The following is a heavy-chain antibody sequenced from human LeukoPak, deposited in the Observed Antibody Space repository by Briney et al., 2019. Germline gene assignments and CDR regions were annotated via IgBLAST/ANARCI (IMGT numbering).Heavy chain of an antibody. V-gene: IGHV3-33*01. CDR1: GFTFSSYG. CDR3: ARAISTATITMVRGVIISYYYGMDV. D-gene: IGHD3-10*01. J-gene: IGHJ6*02. Sequence: GGSLRLSCAASGFTFSSYGMHWARQAPGKGLEWVAVIWDDGSNKYYADSVKGRLTISRENSKNTLYLQMNSLRAEDTAVYYCARAISTATITMVRGVIISYYYGMDVWGQGTTVTVSS. CDR2: IWDDGSNK.